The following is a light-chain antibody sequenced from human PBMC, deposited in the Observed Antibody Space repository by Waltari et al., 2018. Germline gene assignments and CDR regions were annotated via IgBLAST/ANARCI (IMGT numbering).Light chain of an antibody. CDR2: KVS. V-gene: IGKV2-30*02. J-gene: IGKJ2*01. Sequence: VVMTQSPLSLPITPGQPASMTCRSSQSLLHSNGNTYLSWFLQKPGQPPRRLIYKVSNRDSGVPDRISGSGAGTDFTLKISSVEAEDVGVYYCMQGTHFPYMFGQGTKVEIK. CDR3: MQGTHFPYM. CDR1: QSLLHSNGNTY.